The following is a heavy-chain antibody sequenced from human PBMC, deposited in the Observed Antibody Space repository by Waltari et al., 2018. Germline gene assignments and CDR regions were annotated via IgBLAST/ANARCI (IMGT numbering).Heavy chain of an antibody. D-gene: IGHD6-19*01. CDR3: GSLSRASGPDY. J-gene: IGHJ4*02. CDR2: IKQDGSEK. V-gene: IGHV3-7*01. CDR1: GFTFNTFW. Sequence: EVQLVESGGGLVQPGGSLRLSCAASGFTFNTFWMSWVRQAPGKGLAWVANIKQDGSEKYYVDSMKGRFTVSRDNAKNSLYLQMNSLTAEDTAIYYCGSLSRASGPDYWGQGTLVTVSS.